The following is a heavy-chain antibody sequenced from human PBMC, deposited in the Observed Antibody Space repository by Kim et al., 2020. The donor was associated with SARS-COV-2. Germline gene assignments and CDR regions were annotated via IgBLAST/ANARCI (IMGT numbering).Heavy chain of an antibody. J-gene: IGHJ4*02. D-gene: IGHD5-18*01. V-gene: IGHV4-34*01. CDR3: ASGDTAAKGDY. Sequence: SETLSLTCAVYGGSFSGYYWSWIRQPPGKGLEWIGEINHSGSTNYNPSLKSRVTISVDTSKNQFSLKLSSVTAADTAVYYCASGDTAAKGDYWGQGTLVTVSS. CDR1: GGSFSGYY. CDR2: INHSGST.